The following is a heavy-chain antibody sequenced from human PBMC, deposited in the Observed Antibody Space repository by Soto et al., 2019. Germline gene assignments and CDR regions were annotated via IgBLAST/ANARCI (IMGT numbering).Heavy chain of an antibody. Sequence: LCGGSIRSGGYYWSWIRQHPGKGLEWIGYIYYSGSTYYNPSLKSRVTISVDTSKNQFSLKLSSVTAADTAVYYCARFKLDDSSGYYPEYYFDYWGQGTLVTVSS. V-gene: IGHV4-31*02. CDR1: GGSIRSGGYY. J-gene: IGHJ4*02. CDR2: IYYSGST. D-gene: IGHD3-22*01. CDR3: ARFKLDDSSGYYPEYYFDY.